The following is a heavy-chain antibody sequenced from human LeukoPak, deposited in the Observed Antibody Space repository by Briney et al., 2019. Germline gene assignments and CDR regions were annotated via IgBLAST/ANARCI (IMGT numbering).Heavy chain of an antibody. V-gene: IGHV3-23*01. D-gene: IGHD3-9*01. J-gene: IGHJ4*02. CDR1: GFTFSSYG. CDR2: ISGSGGST. CDR3: WARDILTGYYFDY. Sequence: GGSLRLSCAASGFTFSSYGMSWVRQAPGKGLEWVSAISGSGGSTYYADSVKGRFTISRDNSKNTLYLQMNSLRAEDTAVYYCWARDILTGYYFDYWGQGTLVTVSS.